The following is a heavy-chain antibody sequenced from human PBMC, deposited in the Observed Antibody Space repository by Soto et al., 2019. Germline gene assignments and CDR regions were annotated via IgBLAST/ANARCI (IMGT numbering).Heavy chain of an antibody. J-gene: IGHJ4*02. Sequence: ASVKGSLKRSGYAYTDYYVRWGRQAPGQGLEWMGIINPNGGITTYAQKFRAGFTMTRDTSTSTVYLELSSLRSEDSAIYYCATSVNSAMAFDYWGKGTLVTVSS. CDR3: ATSVNSAMAFDY. V-gene: IGHV1-46*01. D-gene: IGHD5-18*01. CDR2: INPNGGIT. CDR1: GYAYTDYY.